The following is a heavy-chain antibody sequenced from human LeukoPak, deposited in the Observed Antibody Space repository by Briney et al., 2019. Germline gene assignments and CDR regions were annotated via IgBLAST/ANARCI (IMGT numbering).Heavy chain of an antibody. V-gene: IGHV3-53*01. CDR2: IYSGGST. CDR1: GFTVSSNY. D-gene: IGHD1-1*01. CDR3: ARVRDNHVYCYYGMDV. Sequence: GGSLRLSCAASGFTVSSNYMSWVRQAPGKGLEWVSVIYSGGSTYYADSVKGRFTISRDNSKNTLYLQMNSLRAEDTAVYYCARVRDNHVYCYYGMDVWGQGTTVTVSS. J-gene: IGHJ6*02.